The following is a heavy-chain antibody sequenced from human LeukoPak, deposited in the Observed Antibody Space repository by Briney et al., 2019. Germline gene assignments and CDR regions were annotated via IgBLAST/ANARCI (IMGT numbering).Heavy chain of an antibody. D-gene: IGHD6-13*01. J-gene: IGHJ4*02. V-gene: IGHV1-2*02. CDR2: INPNSGGT. CDR1: GYTFTGYY. CDR3: ARARKQQLVRDSDY. Sequence: ASVKVSCKASGYTFTGYYMHWVRQAPGQGLEWVGWINPNSGGTNYAQKFQGRVTMTRDTSISTAYMELSRLRSDDTAVYYCARARKQQLVRDSDYWGQGTLVTVSS.